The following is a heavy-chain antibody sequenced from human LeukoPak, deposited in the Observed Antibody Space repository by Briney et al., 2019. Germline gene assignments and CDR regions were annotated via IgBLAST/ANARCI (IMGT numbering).Heavy chain of an antibody. Sequence: GESLKISCKGSGYSFTTYWIGWVRQMPGKGLEWMGIIYPGDSDTRYSPSFQGQVTISADKSISTAYLQWSSLKAPDTAMYYCASAEEGYSSSWDYWGQGTLVTVSS. CDR3: ASAEEGYSSSWDY. J-gene: IGHJ4*02. CDR1: GYSFTTYW. CDR2: IYPGDSDT. D-gene: IGHD6-13*01. V-gene: IGHV5-51*01.